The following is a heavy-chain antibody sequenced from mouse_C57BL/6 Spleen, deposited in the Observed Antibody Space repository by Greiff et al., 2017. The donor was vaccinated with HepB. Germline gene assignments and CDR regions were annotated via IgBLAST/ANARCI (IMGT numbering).Heavy chain of an antibody. Sequence: EVQLQQSGPELVKPGASVKISCKASGYTFTDYYMNWVKQSHGKSLEWIGDINPNNGGTSYNQKFKGKATLTVDKSSSTAYMELRSLTSEDSAVYYCERLRDVTRYREYFDDWGKGTTVTVSS. CDR2: INPNNGGT. CDR3: ERLRDVTRYREYFDD. CDR1: GYTFTDYY. D-gene: IGHD1-1*01. V-gene: IGHV1-26*01. J-gene: IGHJ1*03.